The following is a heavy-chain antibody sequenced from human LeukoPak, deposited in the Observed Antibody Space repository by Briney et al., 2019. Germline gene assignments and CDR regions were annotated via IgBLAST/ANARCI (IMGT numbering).Heavy chain of an antibody. CDR1: GFTVSTNY. V-gene: IGHV3-53*01. D-gene: IGHD6-13*01. Sequence: GGSLRLSCAASGFTVSTNYMSWVRQAPGKGLEWVSVIYSDGSTYYADSVKGRFTISRDKSKNTLSLQMNCLRAEDTAVYYCARGRGSYWYGLYFYYGMDVWGQGTTVTVSS. CDR3: ARGRGSYWYGLYFYYGMDV. CDR2: IYSDGST. J-gene: IGHJ6*02.